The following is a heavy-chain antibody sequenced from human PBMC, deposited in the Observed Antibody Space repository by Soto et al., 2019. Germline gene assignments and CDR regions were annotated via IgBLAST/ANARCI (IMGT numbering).Heavy chain of an antibody. CDR2: ISSSSSYT. CDR3: VRGGEGSGSYYPYFDY. CDR1: GFTFSDYY. V-gene: IGHV3-11*06. J-gene: IGHJ4*02. Sequence: QVQLVESGGGLVKPGGSLRLSCAASGFTFSDYYMSWIRQAPGKGLEWVSYISSSSSYTNYADSVKGRFTISRDNAKNSLYLQMNSLRAEDTAVYYCVRGGEGSGSYYPYFDYWGQGTLVTVSS. D-gene: IGHD1-26*01.